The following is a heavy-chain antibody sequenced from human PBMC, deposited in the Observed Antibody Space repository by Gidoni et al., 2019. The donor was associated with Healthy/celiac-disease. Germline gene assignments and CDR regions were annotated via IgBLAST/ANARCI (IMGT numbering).Heavy chain of an antibody. J-gene: IGHJ5*02. D-gene: IGHD3-3*01. CDR2: MNPNSGNT. Sequence: VQLVQSAAEVKKPGASLKVSCRASGYSFTSYDIQWVRQATGQGLEWMGWMNPNSGNTGYAQKFQGRVTMTRNTSISTAYMELSSLRSEDTAVYYCASSPGFWSGYAWGQGTLVTVSS. CDR1: GYSFTSYD. V-gene: IGHV1-8*01. CDR3: ASSPGFWSGYA.